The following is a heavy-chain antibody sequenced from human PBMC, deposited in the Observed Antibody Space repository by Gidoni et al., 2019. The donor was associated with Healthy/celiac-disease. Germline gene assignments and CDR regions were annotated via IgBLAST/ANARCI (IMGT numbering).Heavy chain of an antibody. CDR1: GFTLSSYG. Sequence: QVQLVESGGGVVQPGRSLRLSCAASGFTLSSYGMHWVRQAPGKGLEWVAVIWYDGSNKYYADSVKGRFTISRDNSKNTLYLQMNSLRAEDTAVYYCAREPSPHYYDSKSGFDYWGQGTLVTVSS. J-gene: IGHJ4*02. V-gene: IGHV3-33*01. CDR3: AREPSPHYYDSKSGFDY. CDR2: IWYDGSNK. D-gene: IGHD3-22*01.